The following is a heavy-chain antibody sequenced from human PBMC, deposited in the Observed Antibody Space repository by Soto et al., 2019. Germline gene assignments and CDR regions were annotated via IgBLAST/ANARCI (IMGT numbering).Heavy chain of an antibody. V-gene: IGHV4-4*02. Sequence: PSETLSLTCAVSGGSISSSNWWSWVRQPPGKGLEWIGEIYHSGSTNYNPSLKSRVTISVDKSKNQFSLKLSSVTAADTAVYYCARVARGSGSYRPERHNRYYYYGMDVWGQGTTVTVSS. CDR3: ARVARGSGSYRPERHNRYYYYGMDV. J-gene: IGHJ6*02. CDR2: IYHSGST. D-gene: IGHD3-10*01. CDR1: GGSISSSNW.